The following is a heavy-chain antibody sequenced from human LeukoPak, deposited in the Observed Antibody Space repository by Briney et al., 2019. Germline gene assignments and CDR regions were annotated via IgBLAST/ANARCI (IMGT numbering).Heavy chain of an antibody. CDR3: ASPGHYYDSSGYYYDDYYYYGMDV. J-gene: IGHJ6*02. D-gene: IGHD3-22*01. CDR2: ISAYNGNT. Sequence: ASVKVSCKASGYTFTSYGISWVRQAPGQGLEWMGWISAYNGNTNYAQKLQGRVTMTTDTSTSTAYMELRSLRSEGTAVYYCASPGHYYDSSGYYYDDYYYYGMDVWGQGTTVTVSS. V-gene: IGHV1-18*01. CDR1: GYTFTSYG.